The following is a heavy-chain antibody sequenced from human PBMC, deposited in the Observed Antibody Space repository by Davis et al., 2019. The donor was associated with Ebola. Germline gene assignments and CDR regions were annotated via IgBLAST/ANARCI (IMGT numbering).Heavy chain of an antibody. CDR3: ATASLGYCTAASCYTY. J-gene: IGHJ4*02. CDR1: GFTFSSYA. V-gene: IGHV3-23*01. CDR2: ISGSGGST. D-gene: IGHD2-15*01. Sequence: PGGSLRLSCAASGFTFSSYAMSWVRQAPGKGLEWVSAISGSGGSTYYADSVKGRFTISRDNSKNTLYLQMNSLRDEDTALYYCATASLGYCTAASCYTYWGQGTLVTVSS.